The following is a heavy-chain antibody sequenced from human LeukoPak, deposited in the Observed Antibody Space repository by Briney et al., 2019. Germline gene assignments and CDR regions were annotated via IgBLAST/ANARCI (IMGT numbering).Heavy chain of an antibody. D-gene: IGHD2/OR15-2a*01. J-gene: IGHJ6*03. CDR2: MNPSSGNT. Sequence: ASVKVSCKASGYTFTSYDINWVRQATGQGLEWMGWMNPSSGNTGYAQKFQGRVTMTRNTSISTAYMELSSLRSEDTAVYYCARASKYYYYYYYMDVWGKGTTVTVSS. CDR1: GYTFTSYD. V-gene: IGHV1-8*01. CDR3: ARASKYYYYYYYMDV.